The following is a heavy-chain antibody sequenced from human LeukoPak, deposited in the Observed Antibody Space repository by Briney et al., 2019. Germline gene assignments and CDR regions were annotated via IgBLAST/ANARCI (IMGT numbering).Heavy chain of an antibody. D-gene: IGHD3-22*01. Sequence: SETLSLTCTVSGGSISSYYWSWIRQPPGKGLEWIGYIYYSGSTNYNPSLKSRVTISVDTSKNQFSLKLCSVTAADTAVFYCARVKSYSSGYYYYFDYWGQGTLVTVSS. V-gene: IGHV4-59*01. CDR2: IYYSGST. CDR3: ARVKSYSSGYYYYFDY. J-gene: IGHJ4*02. CDR1: GGSISSYY.